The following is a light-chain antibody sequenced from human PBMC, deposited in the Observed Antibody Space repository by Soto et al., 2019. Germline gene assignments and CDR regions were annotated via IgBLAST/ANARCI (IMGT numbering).Light chain of an antibody. CDR3: QQYSTSSQRCT. CDR2: NAS. Sequence: EIVLTQAPGTLSLSPGERATLFCRASQSVRSHFVAWYQQKPGQAPSLLIYNASRRSAGIPDSFSGSGSGIVFSLNICGRDAEDFAVDYFQQYSTSSQRCTFGKGTKPAIK. V-gene: IGKV3-20*01. CDR1: QSVRSHF. J-gene: IGKJ2*01.